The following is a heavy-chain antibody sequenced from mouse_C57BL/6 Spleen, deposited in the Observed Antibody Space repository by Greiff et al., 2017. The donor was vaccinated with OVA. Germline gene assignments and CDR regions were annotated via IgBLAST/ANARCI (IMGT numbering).Heavy chain of an antibody. D-gene: IGHD1-1*01. CDR2: INPNNGGT. Sequence: EVQLQQSGPELVKPGASVKISCKASGYTFTDYYMNWVKQSHGKSLEWIGDINPNNGGTSYNQKFKGKATLTVDKSSSTAYMELRSLTSEDSAVYYCARHYYGSSYNWYFDVWGTGTTVTVSS. CDR1: GYTFTDYY. V-gene: IGHV1-26*01. J-gene: IGHJ1*03. CDR3: ARHYYGSSYNWYFDV.